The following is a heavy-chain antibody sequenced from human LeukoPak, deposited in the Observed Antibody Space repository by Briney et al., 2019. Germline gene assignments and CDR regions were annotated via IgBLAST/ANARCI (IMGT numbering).Heavy chain of an antibody. V-gene: IGHV4-4*07. CDR2: IYTSGST. D-gene: IGHD3-10*01. CDR1: GGSISSFY. J-gene: IGHJ4*02. CDR3: ARVAFYYDSGSYFDY. Sequence: KPSETLSLTCTLSGGSISSFYWSWIRQPAGKGLEWIGRIYTSGSTNYNPSLKSRVTMSVDTSKNQFSLKLSSVTAADTAVYYCARVAFYYDSGSYFDYWGQGALVSVSS.